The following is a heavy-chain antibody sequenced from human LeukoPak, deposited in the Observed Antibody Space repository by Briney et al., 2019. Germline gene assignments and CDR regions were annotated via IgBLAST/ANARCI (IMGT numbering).Heavy chain of an antibody. CDR1: AFTFSSYS. D-gene: IGHD4/OR15-4a*01. CDR2: ISRSSTYI. CDR3: ARDTLGEGEDANYAVYYFDY. Sequence: GGSLRLSCAASAFTFSSYSMSWVRQAPGRGLEWVSSISRSSTYIYYADSLKGRFTISRDNAKNSLDLQMNSLRAEDTAVYYCARDTLGEGEDANYAVYYFDYWGQGTPVTVSS. J-gene: IGHJ4*02. V-gene: IGHV3-21*01.